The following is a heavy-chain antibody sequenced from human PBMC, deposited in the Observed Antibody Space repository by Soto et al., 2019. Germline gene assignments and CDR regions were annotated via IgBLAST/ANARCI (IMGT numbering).Heavy chain of an antibody. V-gene: IGHV3-7*05. Sequence: EVQLEESGGDLVQPGGSLRLSCAASGFTLSASWMTWVRQAPGKGLEWVANINRDGSKKSYLDSVRGRFTISRDNVGTSLYLQMDSLRADDTALYYCARDVSPGSSSLYLDAFDIWGQGTMVTVSS. CDR2: INRDGSKK. D-gene: IGHD6-13*01. CDR3: ARDVSPGSSSLYLDAFDI. J-gene: IGHJ3*02. CDR1: GFTLSASW.